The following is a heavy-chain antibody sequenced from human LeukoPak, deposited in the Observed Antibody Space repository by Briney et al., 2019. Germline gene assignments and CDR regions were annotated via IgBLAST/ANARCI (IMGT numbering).Heavy chain of an antibody. J-gene: IGHJ4*02. CDR3: ARGYYDSSGGVFDY. D-gene: IGHD3-22*01. Sequence: GGSLRLSCAASGFTFSSYWMSWVRQAPGKGLEWVANIKQDGSEKYYVDSVKGRFTISRDNAKNSLYLQMNSLRAEDTAVYYCARGYYDSSGGVFDYWGQGTLVTVSS. CDR2: IKQDGSEK. V-gene: IGHV3-7*01. CDR1: GFTFSSYW.